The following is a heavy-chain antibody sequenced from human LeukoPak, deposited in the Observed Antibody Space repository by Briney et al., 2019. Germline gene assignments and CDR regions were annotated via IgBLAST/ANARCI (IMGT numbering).Heavy chain of an antibody. CDR1: GGSISSSSYY. V-gene: IGHV4-39*07. Sequence: PSETLSLTCTVSGGSISSSSYYWGWIRQPPGKGLEWIGSIYYSGSTYYNPSLKSRVTISVDTSKNQFSLKLSSVTAADTAVYYCARVTRTSSLDYDSSGLTDYWGQGTLVTVSS. CDR2: IYYSGST. CDR3: ARVTRTSSLDYDSSGLTDY. D-gene: IGHD3-22*01. J-gene: IGHJ4*02.